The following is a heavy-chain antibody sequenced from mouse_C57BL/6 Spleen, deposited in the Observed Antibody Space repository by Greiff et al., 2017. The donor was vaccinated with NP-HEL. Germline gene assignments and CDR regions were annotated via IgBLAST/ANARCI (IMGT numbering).Heavy chain of an antibody. CDR2: FYPGSGRL. J-gene: IGHJ1*03. Sequence: QVQLQQSGAELVKPGASVKLSCKASGYTFPEYTIHWVKQRSGQGLEGIGWFYPGSGRLKYNEKFKAKATLPADKSSSTVYMELSRLTSEDSAVYFCARHEGDYYGSSYLYFDVWGTGTTVTVSS. D-gene: IGHD1-1*01. V-gene: IGHV1-62-2*01. CDR3: ARHEGDYYGSSYLYFDV. CDR1: GYTFPEYT.